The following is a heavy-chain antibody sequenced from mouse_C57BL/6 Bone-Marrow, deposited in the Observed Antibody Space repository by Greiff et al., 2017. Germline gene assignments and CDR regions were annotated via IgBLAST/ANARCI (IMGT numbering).Heavy chain of an antibody. D-gene: IGHD2-2*01. CDR2: IWTGGGT. CDR1: GFSFTSYA. Sequence: VKLVESGPGLVAPSQSLSITCTVSGFSFTSYAISWVRQPPGKGLEWLGVIWTGGGTNYNSALKSRLSISKDNSKSQVFLKMNSLQTDDTARYYCARNLIYYGYDDYAMDYWGQGTSVTVSS. V-gene: IGHV2-9-1*01. CDR3: ARNLIYYGYDDYAMDY. J-gene: IGHJ4*01.